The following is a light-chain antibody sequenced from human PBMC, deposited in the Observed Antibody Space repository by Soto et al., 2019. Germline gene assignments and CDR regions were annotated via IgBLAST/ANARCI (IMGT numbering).Light chain of an antibody. J-gene: IGKJ1*01. V-gene: IGKV1-5*01. Sequence: DIQMTQSPSTLSASVGDRVTITCRASQSVSSCLAWYQQKPGKAPRLLIYGASTRATGIPARFSGSGSGTEFTLTISSLQSEDFATYYCLQFYNFSWTFGQGTKVDI. CDR3: LQFYNFSWT. CDR1: QSVSSC. CDR2: GAS.